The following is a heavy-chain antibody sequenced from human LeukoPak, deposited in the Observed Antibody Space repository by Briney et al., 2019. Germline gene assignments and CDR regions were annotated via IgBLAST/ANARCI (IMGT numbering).Heavy chain of an antibody. CDR2: IFHSGNT. D-gene: IGHD3-22*01. Sequence: SETLSLTCTVSGYSINSGHYWGWIRQPPGKGLEWIGSIFHSGNTYSNPSLKSRVTISVDTSKNQFSLKLTSVAAADTAVYYCATRLHYYYDTSPSFFDIWGQGTMVTVSS. J-gene: IGHJ3*02. CDR1: GYSINSGHY. V-gene: IGHV4-38-2*02. CDR3: ATRLHYYYDTSPSFFDI.